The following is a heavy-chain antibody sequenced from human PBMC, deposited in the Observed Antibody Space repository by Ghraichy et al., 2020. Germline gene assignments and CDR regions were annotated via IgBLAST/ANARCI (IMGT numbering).Heavy chain of an antibody. Sequence: GGSLRLSCAASGFTFSSYGMHWVRQAPGKGLEWVAVIWYDGSNKYYADSVKGRFTISRDNSKNTLYLQMNSLRAEDTAVYYCARDGGSGSYAPYYYGMDVWGQGTTVTVSS. V-gene: IGHV3-33*01. CDR1: GFTFSSYG. CDR2: IWYDGSNK. J-gene: IGHJ6*02. CDR3: ARDGGSGSYAPYYYGMDV. D-gene: IGHD3-10*01.